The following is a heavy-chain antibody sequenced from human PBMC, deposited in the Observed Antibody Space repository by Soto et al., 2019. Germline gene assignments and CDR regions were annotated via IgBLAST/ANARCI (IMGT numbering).Heavy chain of an antibody. V-gene: IGHV3-7*01. CDR3: ARDLLEYYYYYYYMDV. J-gene: IGHJ6*03. CDR2: IKQDGSEK. Sequence: EVQLVESGGGLVQPGGSLRLSCAASGFTFSSYWMSWVRQAPGKGLEWVANIKQDGSEKYYVDSVKGRFTISRDNAKNSLYLQMNSLRAEDTAVYYCARDLLEYYYYYYYMDVWGKGTTVTVSS. D-gene: IGHD3-10*01. CDR1: GFTFSSYW.